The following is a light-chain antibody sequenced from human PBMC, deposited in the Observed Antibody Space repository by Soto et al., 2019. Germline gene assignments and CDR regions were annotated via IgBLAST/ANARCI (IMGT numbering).Light chain of an antibody. J-gene: IGLJ2*01. CDR3: AAWDDSRNGVV. CDR1: RSNIGSKT. CDR2: SNN. V-gene: IGLV1-44*01. Sequence: QSVLTQPPSASGTPGQRVTISCSGSRSNIGSKTVNWYQQLPGTAPKLLIYSNNQRPSGVPDRFSGSKSGTSASLAISGLQSEDEAEYYCAAWDDSRNGVVFGVGTKLTVL.